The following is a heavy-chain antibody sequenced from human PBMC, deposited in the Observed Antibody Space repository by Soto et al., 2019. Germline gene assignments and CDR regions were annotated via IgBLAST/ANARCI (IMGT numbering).Heavy chain of an antibody. CDR1: GGSFSDYS. V-gene: IGHV4-34*01. CDR2: INDSGST. J-gene: IGHJ4*02. CDR3: ARGSHKLHSYDSSGFYHYVDY. D-gene: IGHD3-22*01. Sequence: SETLSLTCAVYGGSFSDYSWTWIRQPPGKGLEWIGEINDSGSTNYTPSLERRVTISRDTSKNRFSLKLSSVTAADTAVYYSARGSHKLHSYDSSGFYHYVDYWGQGSLVTVSS.